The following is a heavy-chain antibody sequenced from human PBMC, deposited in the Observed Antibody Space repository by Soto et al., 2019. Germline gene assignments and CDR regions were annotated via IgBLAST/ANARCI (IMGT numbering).Heavy chain of an antibody. Sequence: HTLSLTSAVSGDIISSSGAAWNWIRQSTSRSLEWLGRTYYRSRWYSDYAPSVKGRITVNPDTSQHQFSLHLNSVTPEDTAIYYCGRDHPGFRRGFDVWGQGTLVAVSS. D-gene: IGHD3-16*01. CDR2: TYYRSRWYS. V-gene: IGHV6-1*01. CDR1: GDIISSSGAA. J-gene: IGHJ4*02. CDR3: GRDHPGFRRGFDV.